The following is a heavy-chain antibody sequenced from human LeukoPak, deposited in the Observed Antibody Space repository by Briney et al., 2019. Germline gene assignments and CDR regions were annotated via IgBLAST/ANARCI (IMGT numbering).Heavy chain of an antibody. CDR2: IYYSVTS. CDR3: ARGSGGDGSGSL. D-gene: IGHD3-10*01. V-gene: IGHV4-59*01. J-gene: IGHJ4*02. Sequence: NPSETLSLTCTVSGDSISNYYWSWIRQPPGKGLEWIGYIYYSVTSDYNPSLKSRVTMSVDMSTNKISLKLSSVTAADTAVYCCARGSGGDGSGSLWGQGTLVTVSS. CDR1: GDSISNYY.